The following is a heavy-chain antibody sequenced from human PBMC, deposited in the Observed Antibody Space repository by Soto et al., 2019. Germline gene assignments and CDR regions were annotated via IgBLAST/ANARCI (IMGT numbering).Heavy chain of an antibody. CDR2: MFASGSS. J-gene: IGHJ4*02. CDR3: AREGFDHRPDY. Sequence: SETQSLTYAVSGDSISSPNGWSWYRQPPGKGLELVGEMFASGSSNYNPSLNGRVTMSLGTSKNHFSLRLTSLTAADTAIYYCAREGFDHRPDYWGQGIPVTVSS. CDR1: GDSISSPNG. V-gene: IGHV4-4*02.